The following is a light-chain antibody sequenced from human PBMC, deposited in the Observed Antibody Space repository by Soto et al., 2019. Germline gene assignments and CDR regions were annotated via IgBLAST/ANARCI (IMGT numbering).Light chain of an antibody. CDR2: KIS. CDR3: MQATHFPRT. V-gene: IGKV2-24*01. Sequence: DTVMTQTPLSSPVTLGQPASISCRSSQGLAHSNGNTYLSWLQQGPGQPPRLLIYKISNRLSGVPDRFSSSGAGTDFTLKISRVEAEDVGVYYCMQATHFPRTCGQGTMVDIK. J-gene: IGKJ1*01. CDR1: QGLAHSNGNTY.